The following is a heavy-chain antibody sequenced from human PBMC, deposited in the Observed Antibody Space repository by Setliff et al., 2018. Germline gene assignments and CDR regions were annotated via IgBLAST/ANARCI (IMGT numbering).Heavy chain of an antibody. J-gene: IGHJ4*02. CDR3: ARRFSSGNYNNLGY. D-gene: IGHD3-10*01. CDR1: GYTFLSYG. CDR2: MNPNSGNT. Sequence: ASVKVSCKAVGYTFLSYGLSWVRQAPGQGLEWMGWMNPNSGNTGFAQNFQGRVTMTRNTSISTAYMELSALRSDDTAVYYCARRFSSGNYNNLGYWGQGALVTVSS. V-gene: IGHV1-8*01.